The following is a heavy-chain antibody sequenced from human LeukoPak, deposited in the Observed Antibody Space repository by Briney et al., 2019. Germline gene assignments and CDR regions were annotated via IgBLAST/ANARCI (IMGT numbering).Heavy chain of an antibody. CDR2: INHSGST. CDR3: ARLNKPGWFDP. J-gene: IGHJ5*02. Sequence: SETLSLTCAVYGGSFSGYYWSWIRQPPGKGLEWIGEINHSGSTNYNPSLKSRVTISVDTSKNQFSLKLSSVTAADTAVYYCARLNKPGWFDPWGQGTLVTVSS. V-gene: IGHV4-34*01. D-gene: IGHD1-14*01. CDR1: GGSFSGYY.